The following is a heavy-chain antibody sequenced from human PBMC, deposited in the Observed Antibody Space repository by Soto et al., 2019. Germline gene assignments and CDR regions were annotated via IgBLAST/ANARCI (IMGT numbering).Heavy chain of an antibody. J-gene: IGHJ6*03. CDR3: AGEGWYGDYAYYYYMDV. Sequence: QVQLVQSGAEVKKPGASVKVSCKASGYTFTSYAMHWVRQAPGQRLEWMGWINAGNCNTKYSQKFQGRVTITRDTSASAAYMELSSLRSEDTAVYYCAGEGWYGDYAYYYYMDVWGKGTTVTVSS. V-gene: IGHV1-3*01. CDR1: GYTFTSYA. D-gene: IGHD4-17*01. CDR2: INAGNCNT.